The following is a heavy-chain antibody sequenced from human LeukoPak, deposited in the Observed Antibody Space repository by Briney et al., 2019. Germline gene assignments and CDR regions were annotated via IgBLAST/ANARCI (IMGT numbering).Heavy chain of an antibody. Sequence: GRSLRLSCAASGFTFSSYGMHWVRQAPGKGLEWVAVIWYDGSNKYYADSVKGRFTISRDNSKNTLYLQMNSLRAEDTAVYYCARDRYSSGARLFDYWGQGTLVTVSS. D-gene: IGHD6-19*01. CDR1: GFTFSSYG. J-gene: IGHJ4*02. CDR2: IWYDGSNK. CDR3: ARDRYSSGARLFDY. V-gene: IGHV3-33*01.